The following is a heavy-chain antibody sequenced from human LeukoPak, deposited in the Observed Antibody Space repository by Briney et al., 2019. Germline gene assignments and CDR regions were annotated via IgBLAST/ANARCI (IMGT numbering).Heavy chain of an antibody. D-gene: IGHD3-10*01. CDR1: GFTVSSNY. J-gene: IGHJ4*02. CDR3: AKVAKYYYGPETYYFFEQ. V-gene: IGHV3-66*01. Sequence: GGSLRLSCAVSGFTVSSNYMSWVRQAPGKGLEWASTIYSGGSTHYADSVKGRFTISRDNAKNTLYLQMNSLRVEDTAVYYCAKVAKYYYGPETYYFFEQWGQGTPVTASS. CDR2: IYSGGST.